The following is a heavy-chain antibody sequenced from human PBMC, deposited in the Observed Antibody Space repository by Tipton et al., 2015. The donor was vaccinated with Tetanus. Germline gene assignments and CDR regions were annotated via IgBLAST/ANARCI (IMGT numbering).Heavy chain of an antibody. CDR2: ISYDGSNK. CDR3: ARGQSSSWSGMDV. CDR1: GFTFSSYA. J-gene: IGHJ6*02. V-gene: IGHV3-30-3*01. Sequence: SLRLSCAASGFTFSSYAMHWVRQAPGKGLEWVAVISYDGSNKYYADSVKGRFTISRDNSKNTLYLQMNSLRAEDTAVYYCARGQSSSWSGMDVWGQGTTVTVSS. D-gene: IGHD6-13*01.